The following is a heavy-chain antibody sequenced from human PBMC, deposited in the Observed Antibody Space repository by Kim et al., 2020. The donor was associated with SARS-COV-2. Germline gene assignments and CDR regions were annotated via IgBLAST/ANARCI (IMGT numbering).Heavy chain of an antibody. CDR3: AKDQAAVGTGYFDY. V-gene: IGHV3-9*01. J-gene: IGHJ4*02. CDR1: GFTFDDYA. D-gene: IGHD1-1*01. CDR2: IRWNSGSI. Sequence: GGSLRLSCAVSGFTFDDYAMHWVRQAPGKGLEWVSGIRWNSGSIGYADSVKGRFTISRDNAKNSLYLQMNSLRAEDTALYYCAKDQAAVGTGYFDYWGQGTLVTVSS.